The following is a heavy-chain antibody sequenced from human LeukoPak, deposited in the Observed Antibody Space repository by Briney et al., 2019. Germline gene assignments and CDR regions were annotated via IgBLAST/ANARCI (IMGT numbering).Heavy chain of an antibody. J-gene: IGHJ4*02. Sequence: SETLSLTCTDSGGSISSSNYYWGWIRQPPGKGLEWIGNIYYSGRTYYNPSLKSRVTISVDTSKNQFSLKLSSVTAADTAVYYCAAGGGSYYGYWGQGTLVTVSS. CDR2: IYYSGRT. CDR3: AAGGGSYYGY. D-gene: IGHD1-26*01. V-gene: IGHV4-39*01. CDR1: GGSISSSNYY.